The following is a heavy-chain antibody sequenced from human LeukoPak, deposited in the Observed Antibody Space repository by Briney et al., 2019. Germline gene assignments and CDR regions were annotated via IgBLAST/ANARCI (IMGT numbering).Heavy chain of an antibody. CDR3: ARESGGSSLAFDY. D-gene: IGHD6-6*01. V-gene: IGHV3-66*02. Sequence: GGSLRLSCAVSGFTVSSNYMRWVRQAPGRGLEGVSVIYSGGSTYYADSVKGRFTISRDNSTNTLYLQMNSLRAEDTAVYHCARESGGSSLAFDYWGQRTLVTVSS. J-gene: IGHJ4*02. CDR2: IYSGGST. CDR1: GFTVSSNY.